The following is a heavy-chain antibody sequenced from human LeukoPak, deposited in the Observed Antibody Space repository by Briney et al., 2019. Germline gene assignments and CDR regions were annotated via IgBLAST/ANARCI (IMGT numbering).Heavy chain of an antibody. V-gene: IGHV4-39*01. CDR1: GGSIGGYY. CDR3: ASKQWVYYYMDV. Sequence: SETLSLTCSVSGGSIGGYYWGWIRQPPGKGLEWIGSISYSGSTYYNPSLKSRVTIFVDTSKNQSSLKLSSVTAADTAIYYCASKQWVYYYMDVWGKGTTVTVSS. CDR2: ISYSGST. D-gene: IGHD1-26*01. J-gene: IGHJ6*03.